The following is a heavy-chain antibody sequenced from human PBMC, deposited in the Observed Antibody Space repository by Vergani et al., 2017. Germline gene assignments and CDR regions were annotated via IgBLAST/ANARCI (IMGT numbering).Heavy chain of an antibody. CDR3: TRSLSRHFDS. Sequence: EVQLVQSGAEVRKPGDSLKISRQTSGYNFADYWIAWVRQMPGKGLEWMGVIYPSEADAKYSPAFQGQVSISVDKSFSTTYLRWRSLKASDSAIYYCTRSLSRHFDSWGLGTLVTVSS. CDR2: IYPSEADA. J-gene: IGHJ4*02. CDR1: GYNFADYW. V-gene: IGHV5-51*03.